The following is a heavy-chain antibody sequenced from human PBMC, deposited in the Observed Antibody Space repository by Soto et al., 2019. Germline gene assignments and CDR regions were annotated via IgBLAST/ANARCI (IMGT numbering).Heavy chain of an antibody. CDR3: ARVPSP. V-gene: IGHV4-30-2*01. CDR1: GGSISSGGYS. CDR2: IYHSGST. J-gene: IGHJ5*02. Sequence: QLQLQESGSGLVKPSQTLSLTCAVSGGSISSGGYSWIWILKPPGKGLEWIGYIYHSGSTYYNPPLKSRVAIAVGRSKNQFSLKRSSVTAADTAVYYCARVPSPWSQGTLVTVSS.